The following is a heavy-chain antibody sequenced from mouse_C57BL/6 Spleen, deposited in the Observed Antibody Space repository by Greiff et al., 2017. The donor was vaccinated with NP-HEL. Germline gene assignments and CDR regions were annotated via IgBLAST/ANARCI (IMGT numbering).Heavy chain of an antibody. CDR3: TTPRVTTRYWYFDV. J-gene: IGHJ1*03. CDR2: IDPEDGDT. CDR1: GFNIKDYY. V-gene: IGHV14-1*01. D-gene: IGHD2-2*01. Sequence: EVQLQQSGAELVRPGASVKLSCTASGFNIKDYYMHWVKQRPEKGLEWIGRIDPEDGDTEYAPKFQGRATMTADTSSNTAYRQRSSLTSDDTAVYYCTTPRVTTRYWYFDVWGTGTTVTVSS.